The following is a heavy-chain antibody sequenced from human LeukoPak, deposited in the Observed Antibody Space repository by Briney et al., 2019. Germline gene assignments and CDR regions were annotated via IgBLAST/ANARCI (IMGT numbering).Heavy chain of an antibody. D-gene: IGHD2-8*02. J-gene: IGHJ6*03. Sequence: SVKVSCKASGYTFTSYGISWVRQAPGQGLEWMGGIIPFFGTVNYAQKFQGRVTITADKSTSTVYMELSSLRSDDTAVYYCARGARKSTYWYGESKDYYYYMDVWGQGTTVTVSS. CDR1: GYTFTSYG. CDR2: IIPFFGTV. CDR3: ARGARKSTYWYGESKDYYYYMDV. V-gene: IGHV1-69*06.